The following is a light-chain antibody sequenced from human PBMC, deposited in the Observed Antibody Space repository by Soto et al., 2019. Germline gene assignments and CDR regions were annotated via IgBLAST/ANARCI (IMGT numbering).Light chain of an antibody. J-gene: IGKJ5*01. V-gene: IGKV3D-20*02. CDR3: QQRSNWPIT. CDR1: QSVSSSY. Sequence: EIVMTQSPDTLFVSQGERATLSCRASQSVSSSYLVWYQQKPGQAPRLLIYDASSRATGIPDRFSGGGSGTDFTLTISSLEPEDFAVYYCQQRSNWPITFGQGTRLEIK. CDR2: DAS.